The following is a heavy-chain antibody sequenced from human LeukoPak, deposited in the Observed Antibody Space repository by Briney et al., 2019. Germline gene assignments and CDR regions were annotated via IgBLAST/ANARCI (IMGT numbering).Heavy chain of an antibody. CDR1: GFTLRSYA. J-gene: IGHJ4*02. Sequence: GGSLRLSCAASGFTLRSYAMTWVRPAPGEGLEWVSAISGSGASTYYADSVRGRFTISRDNSKSTLYLQMNSLRVEDTAVYFCAKARHSSSWYGGNWGPGTLVTVSS. D-gene: IGHD6-13*01. CDR2: ISGSGAST. CDR3: AKARHSSSWYGGN. V-gene: IGHV3-23*01.